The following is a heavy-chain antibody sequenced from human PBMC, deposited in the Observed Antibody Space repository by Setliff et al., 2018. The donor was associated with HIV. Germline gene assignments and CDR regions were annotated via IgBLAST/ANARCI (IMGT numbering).Heavy chain of an antibody. CDR2: IYPGDSDT. Sequence: PGESLKISCQGSGYSFTNYWIGWVRQMPGKGLEWMGIIYPGDSDTRYRQSFQGQVTISADKSISTADLQWSSLKASDTATYFCARRDRYSYGTGAFDFWGQGTLVTVSS. CDR1: GYSFTNYW. D-gene: IGHD5-12*01. V-gene: IGHV5-51*01. CDR3: ARRDRYSYGTGAFDF. J-gene: IGHJ4*02.